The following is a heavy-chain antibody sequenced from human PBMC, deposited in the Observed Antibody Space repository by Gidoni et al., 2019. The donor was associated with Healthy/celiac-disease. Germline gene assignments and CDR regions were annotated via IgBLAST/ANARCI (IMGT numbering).Heavy chain of an antibody. CDR2: ISSSSSYI. J-gene: IGHJ3*02. Sequence: EVQLVESGGGLVMPGGSLRLSCAASGFTFSRDSMNWVRQAPGKGLEWFSSISSSSSYIYYADSVKGRFTISRDNAKNTLYLQMNSLRAEDTAVCYCARDPHLMGGAFDIWGQGTMVTVSS. CDR3: ARDPHLMGGAFDI. V-gene: IGHV3-21*01. CDR1: GFTFSRDS. D-gene: IGHD3-10*01.